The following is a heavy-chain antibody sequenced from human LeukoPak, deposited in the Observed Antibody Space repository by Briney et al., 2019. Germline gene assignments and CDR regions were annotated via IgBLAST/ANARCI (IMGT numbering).Heavy chain of an antibody. D-gene: IGHD3-10*01. V-gene: IGHV1-8*01. J-gene: IGHJ4*02. CDR3: ARSYYYGSGSYYTLYYFDY. CDR2: MNPNRGNT. Sequence: GASVKVSCKASGYTFTSYDINWVRQATGQGLEWMGWMNPNRGNTGYAQKFQGRVTMTRNTSISTAYMELSSLRSEDTAVYYCARSYYYGSGSYYTLYYFDYWGQGTLVTVSS. CDR1: GYTFTSYD.